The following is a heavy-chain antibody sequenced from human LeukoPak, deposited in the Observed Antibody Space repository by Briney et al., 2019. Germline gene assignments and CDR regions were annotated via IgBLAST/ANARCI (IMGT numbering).Heavy chain of an antibody. D-gene: IGHD6-19*01. J-gene: IGHJ4*02. CDR3: ARHYGGWRTFDY. V-gene: IGHV4-39*01. CDR1: GGSISSSSYY. Sequence: SETLSLTSTVSGGSISSSSYYWGWIRQPPGKGLGWIGCIYYSGSTYYNPSLKSRVTISVDTSKNQFSLKLSSVTAADTAVYYCARHYGGWRTFDYWGQGTLVTVSS. CDR2: IYYSGST.